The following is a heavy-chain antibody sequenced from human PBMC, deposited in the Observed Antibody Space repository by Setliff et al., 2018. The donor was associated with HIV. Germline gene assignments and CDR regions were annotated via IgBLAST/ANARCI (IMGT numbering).Heavy chain of an antibody. CDR2: INAGNGNT. CDR1: GYTFTSYA. D-gene: IGHD5-18*01. Sequence: ASVKVSCKASGYTFTSYAMHWVRQAPGQRLEWMGWINAGNGNTKYSQKFQGRVTITRDTSASTAYMELSSLRSEDTAVYYCARDTAMVPYYYYYMDVRGKGTTVTVSS. CDR3: ARDTAMVPYYYYYMDV. V-gene: IGHV1-3*01. J-gene: IGHJ6*03.